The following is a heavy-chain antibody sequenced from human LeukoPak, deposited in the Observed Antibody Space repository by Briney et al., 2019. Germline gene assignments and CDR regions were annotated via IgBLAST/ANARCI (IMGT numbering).Heavy chain of an antibody. V-gene: IGHV1-8*03. J-gene: IGHJ4*02. D-gene: IGHD6-19*01. Sequence: GASVKVSCKASGYPFITYDINWVRQATVQGLEWVGWMNPDSGDTGYAQKFQGRVTIITNTSISTAYMELSSLRSEDTAVYYCARNQRLGQWLVFDYWGQGSLVTVSS. CDR3: ARNQRLGQWLVFDY. CDR2: MNPDSGDT. CDR1: GYPFITYD.